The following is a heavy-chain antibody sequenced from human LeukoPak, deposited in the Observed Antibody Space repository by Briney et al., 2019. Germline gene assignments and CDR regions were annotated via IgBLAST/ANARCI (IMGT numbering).Heavy chain of an antibody. CDR1: GFTFRSYW. CDR2: IKQDGGEK. J-gene: IGHJ6*04. V-gene: IGHV3-7*01. Sequence: PGGSLRLSCEASGFTFRSYWMSWVRQAPGKGLEWVANIKQDGGEKYYVDSVKGRFTISRDNAKNSLYLQMNSLRAEDTAVYYCAELGITMIGGVWGKGTTVTISS. CDR3: AELGITMIGGV. D-gene: IGHD3-10*02.